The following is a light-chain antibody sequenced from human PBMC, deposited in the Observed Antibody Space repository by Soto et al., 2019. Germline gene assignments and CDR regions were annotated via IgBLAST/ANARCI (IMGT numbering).Light chain of an antibody. CDR3: QNYNSAPQLP. CDR1: QGISNY. Sequence: DIKMTQSPSSLSASVGDRVTITCRASQGISNYLAWYQQKPGKVPKLLIYTASTLQSGVPSRFSGSGSGTDFTLTISSLQPEDVATYYCQNYNSAPQLPFGGGTKVEIK. V-gene: IGKV1-27*01. J-gene: IGKJ4*01. CDR2: TAS.